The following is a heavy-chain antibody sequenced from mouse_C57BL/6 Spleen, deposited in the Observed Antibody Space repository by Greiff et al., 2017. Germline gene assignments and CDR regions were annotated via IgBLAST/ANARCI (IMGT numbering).Heavy chain of an antibody. D-gene: IGHD2-3*01. V-gene: IGHV1-80*01. J-gene: IGHJ4*01. CDR2: IYTGDGDT. CDR3: ARDGMDAMDY. CDR1: GYAFSSYW. Sequence: VQLQESGAELVKPGASVKISCKASGYAFSSYWMNWVKQRPGKGLEWIGQIYTGDGDTNYNGKFKGKATLTADKSSSTAYMQISSLTSEDSAVYFCARDGMDAMDYWGQGTSVTVSS.